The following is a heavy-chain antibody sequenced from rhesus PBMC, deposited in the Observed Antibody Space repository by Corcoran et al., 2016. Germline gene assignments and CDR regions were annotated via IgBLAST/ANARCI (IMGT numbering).Heavy chain of an antibody. CDR2: ISYTDKTI. J-gene: IGHJ4*01. CDR3: TRDQGSRFDY. V-gene: IGHV3-136*01. Sequence: EGQLVESGGGLVQPGGSLRLLRAAPGFTCSRCEMGWVRPGPGKGLAWVSYISYTDKTIYYADSVKGRFTVSRDNAKNSLSLQMSSLRAEDTAVYYCTRDQGSRFDYWGQGVLVTVSS. D-gene: IGHD6-25*01. CDR1: GFTCSRCE.